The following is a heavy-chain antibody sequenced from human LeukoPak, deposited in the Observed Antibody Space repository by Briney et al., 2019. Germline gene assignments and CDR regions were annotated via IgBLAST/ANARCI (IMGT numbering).Heavy chain of an antibody. CDR3: AREVLAAAGTYDY. Sequence: SETLSLTCAVYGGSFSGYYWNWIRQPPGKGLEWIGSVYYSGGTNYNPSLKSRVAISADTSKNQFSLKLSSVTAADTAVYYCAREVLAAAGTYDYWGQGTLVTVST. J-gene: IGHJ4*02. V-gene: IGHV4-59*01. CDR1: GGSFSGYY. D-gene: IGHD6-13*01. CDR2: VYYSGGT.